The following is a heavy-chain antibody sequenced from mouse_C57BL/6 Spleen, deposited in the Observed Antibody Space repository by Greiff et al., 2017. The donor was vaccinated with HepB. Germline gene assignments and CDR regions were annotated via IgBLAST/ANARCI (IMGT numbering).Heavy chain of an antibody. Sequence: QVQLQQSGAELVRPGSSVKLSCKASGYTFTSYWMHWVKQRPIQGLEWIGNIDPSDSETHYNQKFKDKATLTVDKSSSTAYMQLSSLTSEDSAVYYCAVNWDVGFAYWGQGTLVTVSA. J-gene: IGHJ3*01. CDR3: AVNWDVGFAY. D-gene: IGHD4-1*01. V-gene: IGHV1-52*01. CDR2: IDPSDSET. CDR1: GYTFTSYW.